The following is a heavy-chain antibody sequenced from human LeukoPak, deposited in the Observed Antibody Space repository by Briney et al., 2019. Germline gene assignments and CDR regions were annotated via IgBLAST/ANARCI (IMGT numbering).Heavy chain of an antibody. CDR1: GYSFTSYW. J-gene: IGHJ4*02. CDR2: IYPGDSDT. CDR3: ARHAPPYDYVWVSYRYNVPYYFDY. V-gene: IGHV5-51*01. D-gene: IGHD3-16*02. Sequence: GEYLKISCKGSGYSFTSYWIGWVRQMPGIGLEWMGIIYPGDSDTRYSPSFQGQVTISADKSISTAYLQWSSLKASDTAMYYCARHAPPYDYVWVSYRYNVPYYFDYWGQGTLVTVSS.